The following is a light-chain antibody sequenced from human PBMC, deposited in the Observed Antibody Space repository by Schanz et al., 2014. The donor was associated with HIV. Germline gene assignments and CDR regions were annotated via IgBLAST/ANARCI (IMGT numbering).Light chain of an antibody. J-gene: IGLJ3*02. CDR3: AAWDYALKGPV. V-gene: IGLV1-44*01. CDR2: GQN. Sequence: QSVLTQPPSASGTPGQGVTISCSGSNSNIGSYYVNWYQQFPGTAPRLLVYGQNERPSGVADRFTGSQSGTSASLAIRGLEFDDENLYYCAAWDYALKGPVFGGGTKLTAL. CDR1: NSNIGSYY.